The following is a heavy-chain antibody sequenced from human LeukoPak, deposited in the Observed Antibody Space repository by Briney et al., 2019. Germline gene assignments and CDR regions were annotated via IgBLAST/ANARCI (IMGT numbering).Heavy chain of an antibody. CDR3: AKDLGFIASSGYYWGYFDY. CDR1: GFTFSSYA. J-gene: IGHJ4*02. D-gene: IGHD3-22*01. V-gene: IGHV3-23*01. Sequence: PGGSLRLSCAASGFTFSSYAMSWVRQAPGKGLEWVSAISGSGGSTYYADSVKGRFTISRDNSKNTLYLQMNSLRAEDTAVYYCAKDLGFIASSGYYWGYFDYWGQGTLVTVSS. CDR2: ISGSGGST.